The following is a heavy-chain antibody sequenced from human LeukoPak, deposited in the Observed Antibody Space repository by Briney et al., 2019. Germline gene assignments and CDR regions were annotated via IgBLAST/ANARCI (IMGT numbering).Heavy chain of an antibody. Sequence: GGSLRLSCAASGFTFSSYAMHWVRQAPGKGLEWVAVISYDGSNKYYADSVKGRFTISRDNSKNTLYLQMNSLRAEDTAVYYCARDSGSSSWYALDYWGQGTLVTVSS. CDR3: ARDSGSSSWYALDY. CDR2: ISYDGSNK. D-gene: IGHD6-13*01. J-gene: IGHJ4*02. V-gene: IGHV3-30*04. CDR1: GFTFSSYA.